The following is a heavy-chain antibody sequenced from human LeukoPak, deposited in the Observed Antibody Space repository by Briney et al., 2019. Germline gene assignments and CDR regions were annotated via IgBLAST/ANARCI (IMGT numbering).Heavy chain of an antibody. D-gene: IGHD4-11*01. CDR3: ARERVTTFDY. Sequence: SETLSLTCTVSGASISSYYWSWIRLPPGKGLQWIGHIYYTGSTNYHPSLKSRVTISVDTSKNQFSLKLSSVTAADTAVYYCARERVTTFDYWGQGTLVTVFS. CDR2: IYYTGST. J-gene: IGHJ4*02. V-gene: IGHV4-59*01. CDR1: GASISSYY.